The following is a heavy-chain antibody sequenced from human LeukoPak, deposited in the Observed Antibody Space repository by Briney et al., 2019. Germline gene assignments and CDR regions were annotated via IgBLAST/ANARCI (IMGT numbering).Heavy chain of an antibody. Sequence: AETLSLTCTVSGVSISTHYWSWIRQPPGKRLEWIGYISTSGNINYNPYIKSRVTLSIDRSKSNFSLKLSCVTATGTAVYYCARELLGAFDIWGKGILVTVSS. CDR2: ISTSGNI. V-gene: IGHV4-4*09. J-gene: IGHJ3*02. CDR1: GVSISTHY. D-gene: IGHD1-26*01. CDR3: ARELLGAFDI.